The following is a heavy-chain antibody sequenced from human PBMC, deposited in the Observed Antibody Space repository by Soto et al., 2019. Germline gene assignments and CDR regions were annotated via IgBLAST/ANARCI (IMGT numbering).Heavy chain of an antibody. J-gene: IGHJ5*02. D-gene: IGHD3-9*01. V-gene: IGHV1-69*04. CDR3: AREGEGPYDILTGYRPESWFDP. CDR1: GGTFSSYT. Sequence: GASVKVSCKASGGTFSSYTISWVRQAPGQGLEWMGRIIPILGIANYAQKFQGRVTITADKSTSTAYMELSSLRSEDTAVYYCAREGEGPYDILTGYRPESWFDPWGQGTLVTVSS. CDR2: IIPILGIA.